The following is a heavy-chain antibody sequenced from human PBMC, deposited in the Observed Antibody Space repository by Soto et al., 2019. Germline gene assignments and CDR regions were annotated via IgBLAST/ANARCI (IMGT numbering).Heavy chain of an antibody. CDR2: IYNDGRT. V-gene: IGHV3-66*01. Sequence: EVQLVESGGGLVQPGGSLRLSCAASGFTVSTNYMNWVRQAPGEGLEWVSIIYNDGRTDYADSVKGRFSISRDNSNNMLYLQMDNLRAEDTAVYYCARIGGGVASWGQGTMVTVSS. CDR3: ARIGGGVAS. CDR1: GFTVSTNY. D-gene: IGHD3-3*01. J-gene: IGHJ3*01.